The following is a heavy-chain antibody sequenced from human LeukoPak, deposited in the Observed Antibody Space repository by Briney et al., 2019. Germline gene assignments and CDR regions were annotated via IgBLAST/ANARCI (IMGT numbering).Heavy chain of an antibody. J-gene: IGHJ4*02. V-gene: IGHV3-7*01. Sequence: GGSLRLSCAASGFTFSSYWMGWVRQAPGKGLEWVANIKQDGSEKYYVDSVKGRFTISRDNAKNSLYLQMNSLRAEDTAVYYCARDTYCGGDCYSGPLFDYWGQGTLVTVSS. CDR1: GFTFSSYW. D-gene: IGHD2-21*02. CDR2: IKQDGSEK. CDR3: ARDTYCGGDCYSGPLFDY.